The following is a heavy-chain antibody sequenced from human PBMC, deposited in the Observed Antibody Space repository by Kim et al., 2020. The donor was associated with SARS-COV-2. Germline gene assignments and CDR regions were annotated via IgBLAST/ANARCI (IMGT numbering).Heavy chain of an antibody. J-gene: IGHJ4*02. CDR3: AMQHSGYDLGRFDY. Sequence: ALKFQGRVTITADESTSTAYMELSSLRSEDTAVYYCAMQHSGYDLGRFDYWGQGTLVTVSS. D-gene: IGHD5-12*01. V-gene: IGHV1-69*01.